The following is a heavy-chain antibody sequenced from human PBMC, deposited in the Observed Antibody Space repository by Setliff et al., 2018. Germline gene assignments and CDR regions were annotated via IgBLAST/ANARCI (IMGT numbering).Heavy chain of an antibody. CDR3: TTGPRDSRNYMTWLDS. CDR1: GITFKNAW. J-gene: IGHJ5*01. V-gene: IGHV3-15*01. D-gene: IGHD3-3*01. CDR2: IKSKGEDETT. Sequence: GGSLRLSCAASGITFKNAWMTWVRQAPGKGLEWVGRIKSKGEDETTDFAASVKGRFSLSRDDSRNMIYLQMSSLKIEDTAFYYCTTGPRDSRNYMTWLDSWGPGTLVTVSS.